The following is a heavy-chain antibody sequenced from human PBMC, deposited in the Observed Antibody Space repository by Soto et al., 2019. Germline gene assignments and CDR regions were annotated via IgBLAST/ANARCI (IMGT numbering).Heavy chain of an antibody. CDR1: GDSISAYS. D-gene: IGHD5-12*01. CDR3: AREGNLGRWLQPLDF. J-gene: IGHJ4*02. V-gene: IGHV4-59*01. Sequence: PSETLSLTCTVSGDSISAYSWSWVRRPPGKGLEWIGNIHYNGNTKYSPSLKSRVTMSVDTSKNHFSLRLISVTAADTAIYFCAREGNLGRWLQPLDFWGQGTLVPVSS. CDR2: IHYNGNT.